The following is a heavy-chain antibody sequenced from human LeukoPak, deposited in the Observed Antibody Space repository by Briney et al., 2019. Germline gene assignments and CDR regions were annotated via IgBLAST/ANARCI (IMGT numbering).Heavy chain of an antibody. CDR2: IYHSGST. CDR1: GYSISSGYY. J-gene: IGHJ4*02. Sequence: SETLSLTCAVSGYSISSGYYWGWIRQPPGNGLEWIGSIYHSGSTYYNPSLKSRVTISVDTSKNQFSLKLSSVTAADTAVYYCARQGSYLSKYYFDYWGQGTLVTVSS. CDR3: ARQGSYLSKYYFDY. D-gene: IGHD1-26*01. V-gene: IGHV4-38-2*01.